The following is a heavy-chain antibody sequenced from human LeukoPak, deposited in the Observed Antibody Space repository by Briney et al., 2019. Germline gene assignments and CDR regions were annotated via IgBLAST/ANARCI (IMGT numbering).Heavy chain of an antibody. V-gene: IGHV3-49*04. CDR1: GFTFGDYA. J-gene: IGHJ4*02. Sequence: GGSLRLSCTASGFTFGDYAMSWVRQAPGKGLEWVGFIRSKAYGGTTEYAASVKGRFTISRDDSKSIAYLQMNSLKTEDTAVYYCTRTYPNQIFGVVILSLLFHYWGQGTLVTVSS. D-gene: IGHD3-3*01. CDR3: TRTYPNQIFGVVILSLLFHY. CDR2: IRSKAYGGTT.